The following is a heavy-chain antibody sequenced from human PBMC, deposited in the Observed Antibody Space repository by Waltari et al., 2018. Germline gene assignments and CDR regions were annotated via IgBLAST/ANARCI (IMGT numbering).Heavy chain of an antibody. CDR2: IWYDGSNK. Sequence: QVQLVESGGGAVQPGRSLRLSCAASGFTFSSYGMHWVRQAPGKGLEWVAVIWYDGSNKYYADSVKGRFTISRDNSKNTLYLQMNSLRAEDTAVYYCARDHGTVVEGIDYWGQGTLVTVSS. D-gene: IGHD2-15*01. CDR3: ARDHGTVVEGIDY. V-gene: IGHV3-33*01. J-gene: IGHJ4*02. CDR1: GFTFSSYG.